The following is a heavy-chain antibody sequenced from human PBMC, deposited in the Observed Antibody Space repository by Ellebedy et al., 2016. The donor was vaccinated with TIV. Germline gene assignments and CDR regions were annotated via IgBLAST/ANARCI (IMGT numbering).Heavy chain of an antibody. CDR3: AKDRTSGDGYWVFDS. CDR1: GFSFRSYA. CDR2: IVGSGA. J-gene: IGHJ4*02. Sequence: GESLKISCAASGFSFRSYAMTWVRQAPGKGLEWVSGIVGSGAEKYADSVKGRFTISRDNSKRTVDLQMRSVRAEDTAVYFCAKDRTSGDGYWVFDSWGQGTMVSVSS. V-gene: IGHV3-23*01. D-gene: IGHD2-21*02.